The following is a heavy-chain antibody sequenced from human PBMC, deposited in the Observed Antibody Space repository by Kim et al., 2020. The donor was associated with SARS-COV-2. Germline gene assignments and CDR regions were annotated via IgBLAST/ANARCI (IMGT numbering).Heavy chain of an antibody. Sequence: SETLSLTCTVSGGSISSSSYYWGWIRQPPGKGLEWIGSIYYSGSTYYNPSLKSRVTISVDTSKNQFSLKLSSVTAADTAVYYCARTPGYCSGGSCYSRDYYYYGMDVWGQGTTVTVSS. CDR3: ARTPGYCSGGSCYSRDYYYYGMDV. CDR2: IYYSGST. J-gene: IGHJ6*02. D-gene: IGHD2-15*01. V-gene: IGHV4-39*01. CDR1: GGSISSSSYY.